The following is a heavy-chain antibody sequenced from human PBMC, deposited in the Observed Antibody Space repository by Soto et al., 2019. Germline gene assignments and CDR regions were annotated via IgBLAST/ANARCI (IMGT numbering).Heavy chain of an antibody. Sequence: SETLSLTCTVSGGSISSYYWSWIRQPPGKGLEWIGYIYYSGSTNYNPSLKSRVTISVDTSKNQFSLKLSSVTAADTAVYYCARHMGLSGGSFDAFDIGGQGKRVTVPS. CDR1: GGSISSYY. CDR3: ARHMGLSGGSFDAFDI. CDR2: IYYSGST. V-gene: IGHV4-59*08. D-gene: IGHD2-15*01. J-gene: IGHJ3*02.